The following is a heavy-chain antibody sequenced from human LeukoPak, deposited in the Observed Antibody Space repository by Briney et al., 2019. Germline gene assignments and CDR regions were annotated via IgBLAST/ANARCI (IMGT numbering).Heavy chain of an antibody. J-gene: IGHJ4*02. V-gene: IGHV3-7*01. CDR2: INQDGSAK. Sequence: GGSLRLSCAASGFTLSGHWMTWVRQAPGRGLEWVANINQDGSAKYYVDSVKGRFTISRDNAKNSMYLQMNSLRAEDTAVYYCARWDIRGTAHQLDYWGQGTLVTVSS. D-gene: IGHD1-7*01. CDR3: ARWDIRGTAHQLDY. CDR1: GFTLSGHW.